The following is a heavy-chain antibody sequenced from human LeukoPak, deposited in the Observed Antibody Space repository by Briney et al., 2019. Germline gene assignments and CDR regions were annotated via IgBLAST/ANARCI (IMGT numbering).Heavy chain of an antibody. CDR3: ARLVRSGYDYFDAAGYYYYYMDV. V-gene: IGHV4-34*01. J-gene: IGHJ6*03. CDR1: GGSFSGYY. CDR2: INHSGST. Sequence: SETLSLTSAVYGGSFSGYYWSWIRQPPGKGLEWIGEINHSGSTNYNPSLKSRVTISVDTSKNQFSLKLSSVTAADTAVYYCARLVRSGYDYFDAAGYYYYYMDVWGKGTTVTISS. D-gene: IGHD5-12*01.